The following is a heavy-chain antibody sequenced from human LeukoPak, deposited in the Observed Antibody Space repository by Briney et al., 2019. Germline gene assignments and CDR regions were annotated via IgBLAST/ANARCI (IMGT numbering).Heavy chain of an antibody. D-gene: IGHD1-1*01. CDR3: AKGPTSGTNFFDF. V-gene: IGHV3-23*01. CDR1: AFTFSSYA. J-gene: IGHJ4*02. Sequence: GGSLRLSCAASAFTFSSYAMRWVRQPPGKGLEWVSSIRNRGDGTYYADSVKGRFTISRDNSKNTLSLQMNSLRGEDTAVYYCAKGPTSGTNFFDFWGQGTLVTVST. CDR2: IRNRGDGT.